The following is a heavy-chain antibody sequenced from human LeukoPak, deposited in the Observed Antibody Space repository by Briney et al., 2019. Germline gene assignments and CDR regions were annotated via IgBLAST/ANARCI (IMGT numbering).Heavy chain of an antibody. D-gene: IGHD3-10*02. J-gene: IGHJ6*04. Sequence: GGSLRLSCAASGFTFSSYEMNWVRQAPGKGLEWVSYISTSGSTKYYADSVKGRFTISRDNAKNSLYLQMNSLRAEDAAVYYCAELGITMIGGVWGKGTTVTISS. CDR3: AELGITMIGGV. CDR2: ISTSGSTK. V-gene: IGHV3-48*03. CDR1: GFTFSSYE.